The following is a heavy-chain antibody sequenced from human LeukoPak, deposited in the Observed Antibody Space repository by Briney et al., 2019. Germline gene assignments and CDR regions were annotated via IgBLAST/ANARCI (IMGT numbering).Heavy chain of an antibody. J-gene: IGHJ4*02. CDR3: AKDLADTAMVHQIDY. CDR1: GYTFTSYD. V-gene: IGHV1-18*01. D-gene: IGHD5-18*01. CDR2: IHTYNGHT. Sequence: ASVKVSCKASGYTFTSYDISWVRQATGQGLEWMGWIHTYNGHTNYAQKLQGRVTMTTDTSTSTAYMELRSLRSDDTAVYYCAKDLADTAMVHQIDYWGQGTLVTVSS.